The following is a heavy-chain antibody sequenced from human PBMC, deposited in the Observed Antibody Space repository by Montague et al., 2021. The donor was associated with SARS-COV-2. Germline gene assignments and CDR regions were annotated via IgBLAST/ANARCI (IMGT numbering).Heavy chain of an antibody. D-gene: IGHD2-21*02. CDR1: GGSITSSAYY. V-gene: IGHV4-39*01. Sequence: SETRSLTCTVSGGSITSSAYYWSWIRQSPGKGLEWIGTIYYSGNTYSNPSLKSRVTISMDTSKSQVSLKINSVTAADTAVYFCASLGSPAYCGGDCYLRDYGMDVWGQGTRVTASS. CDR2: IYYSGNT. J-gene: IGHJ6*02. CDR3: ASLGSPAYCGGDCYLRDYGMDV.